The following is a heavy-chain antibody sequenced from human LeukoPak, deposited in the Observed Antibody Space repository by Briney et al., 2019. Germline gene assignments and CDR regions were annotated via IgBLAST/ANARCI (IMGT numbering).Heavy chain of an antibody. Sequence: SETLSLTCAVYGGSFTGYYWSWIRQPPGKGLEWIGDITHSGSTDYNPSLKSRVTISVDTSKNQFSLKLMSVTAADTAVYYCARFDIVATNWFDPWGQGTLVTVSS. CDR2: ITHSGST. CDR3: ARFDIVATNWFDP. V-gene: IGHV4-34*01. J-gene: IGHJ5*02. CDR1: GGSFTGYY. D-gene: IGHD5-12*01.